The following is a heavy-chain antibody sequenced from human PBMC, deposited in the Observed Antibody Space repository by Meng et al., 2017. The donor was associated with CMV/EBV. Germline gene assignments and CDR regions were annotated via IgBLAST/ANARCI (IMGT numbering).Heavy chain of an antibody. CDR2: IYHSGST. CDR1: GYSISSGYY. D-gene: IGHD1-7*01. V-gene: IGHV4-38-2*02. CDR3: ARAPPRSTGTTRYFDY. Sequence: GSLRLSCTVSGYSISSGYYWGWIRQPPGKGLEWIGSIYHSGSTYNNPSLKSRVTIPVDTSKNQFSLKLSSVTAADTAVYYCARAPPRSTGTTRYFDYWGQGTLVTVSS. J-gene: IGHJ4*02.